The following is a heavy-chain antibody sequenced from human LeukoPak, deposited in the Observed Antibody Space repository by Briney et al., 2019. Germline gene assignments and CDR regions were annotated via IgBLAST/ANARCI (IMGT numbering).Heavy chain of an antibody. V-gene: IGHV3-23*01. Sequence: GALRLSCAASGFTFSSYAMSWVRQAPGKGLEWVSAISGSGGSTYYADSVKGRFTISRDNSKNTLYLQMNSLRAEDTAVYYCAKDLDYYDSSGYTLFDYWGQGTLVTVSS. CDR1: GFTFSSYA. J-gene: IGHJ4*02. CDR3: AKDLDYYDSSGYTLFDY. D-gene: IGHD3-22*01. CDR2: ISGSGGST.